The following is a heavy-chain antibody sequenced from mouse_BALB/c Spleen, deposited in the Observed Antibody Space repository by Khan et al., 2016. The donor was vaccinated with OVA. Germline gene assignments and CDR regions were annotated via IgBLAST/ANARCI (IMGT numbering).Heavy chain of an antibody. D-gene: IGHD1-1*01. Sequence: EVELVESGGGLVQPGGSRKLSCAASGFTFNSYGMHWVRQAPEKGLEWVAYISGDSNTIYYADTVKGRFTITGDNSSNTPFLQMTSLISEDTAMCYCATSYFYRYYFDYWGPGATLTVS. V-gene: IGHV5-17*02. J-gene: IGHJ2*01. CDR2: ISGDSNTI. CDR1: GFTFNSYG. CDR3: ATSYFYRYYFDY.